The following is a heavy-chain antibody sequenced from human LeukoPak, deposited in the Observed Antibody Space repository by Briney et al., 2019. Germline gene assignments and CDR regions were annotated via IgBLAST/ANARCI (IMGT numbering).Heavy chain of an antibody. CDR2: IKEDGSEK. CDR3: ARRPGWFDP. J-gene: IGHJ5*02. CDR1: GFTLSSYW. Sequence: GESLRLSCAASGFTLSSYWMSWVRQAPGKGLEWVANIKEDGSEKYYVDSVKGRFTISRDNAKNSLYLQINGLRAEDTAVYYCARRPGWFDPWGQGTLVTVSS. V-gene: IGHV3-7*01.